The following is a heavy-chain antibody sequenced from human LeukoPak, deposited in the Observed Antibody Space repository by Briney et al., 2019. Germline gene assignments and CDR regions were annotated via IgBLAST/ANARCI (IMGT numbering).Heavy chain of an antibody. Sequence: PSETLSLACAVDGGSFSGYYWGWIRQPPGKGLEWLGEINHSGSTNYNPCLKSQATISVDTSKNQFSLKLSSVTAADTAVYYCAIRTGYYGNYYYYGMDVWGKGTTVTVSS. CDR3: AIRTGYYGNYYYYGMDV. J-gene: IGHJ6*04. D-gene: IGHD3/OR15-3a*01. V-gene: IGHV4-34*01. CDR1: GGSFSGYY. CDR2: INHSGST.